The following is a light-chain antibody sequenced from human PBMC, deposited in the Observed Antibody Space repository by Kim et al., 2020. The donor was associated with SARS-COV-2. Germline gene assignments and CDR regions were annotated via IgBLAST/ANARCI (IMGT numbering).Light chain of an antibody. V-gene: IGKV3-20*01. CDR1: SSNY. J-gene: IGKJ1*01. CDR2: GAT. CDR3: QQYSSSPAT. Sequence: SSNYLAWYQQNPGQAHRLLIYGATSGATGITDRFSGSGSGTDFTLTITRLEPEDFAVYYWQQYSSSPATFGQGTKLEIK.